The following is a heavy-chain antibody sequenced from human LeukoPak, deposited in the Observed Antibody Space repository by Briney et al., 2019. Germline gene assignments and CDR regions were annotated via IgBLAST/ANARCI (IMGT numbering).Heavy chain of an antibody. V-gene: IGHV3-30-3*01. D-gene: IGHD3-16*01. J-gene: IGHJ4*02. CDR2: ITYDGTNK. CDR1: GFNFMGYA. Sequence: GRSLRLSCAASGFNFMGYAMHWVRQAPGKGLEWVAVITYDGTNKHYADSVKGRFTISRDNSKNTLYLQMNSLRAEDTAVYYWAGDGGGGYYDYWGQGTLVTVSS. CDR3: AGDGGGGYYDY.